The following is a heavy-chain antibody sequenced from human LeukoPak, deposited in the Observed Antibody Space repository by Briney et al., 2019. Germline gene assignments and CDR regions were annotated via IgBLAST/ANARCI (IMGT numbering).Heavy chain of an antibody. Sequence: SETLSLTCTVSGGSISSSSYYWAWMRQPPGQGLEWIVSIHCSGSTYYNPSLRSLVTISTDTSKTPFSLKMRFVTAADTAVYYCARVRCSGGSCPYYYYYYYMDVWGKGTTVTVSS. CDR1: GGSISSSSYY. CDR2: IHCSGST. CDR3: ARVRCSGGSCPYYYYYYYMDV. D-gene: IGHD2-15*01. V-gene: IGHV4-39*07. J-gene: IGHJ6*03.